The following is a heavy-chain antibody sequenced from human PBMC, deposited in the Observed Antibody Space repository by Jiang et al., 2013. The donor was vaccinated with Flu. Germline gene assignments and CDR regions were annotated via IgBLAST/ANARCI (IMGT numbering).Heavy chain of an antibody. CDR1: GFTFSDYR. CDR2: ISTGSSYR. CDR3: ARDRTMVRGVDSFYYHGMDV. V-gene: IGHV3-21*01. Sequence: RLSCTASGFTFSDYRMNWVRQAPGKGLEWVSFISTGSSYRYYADSVKGRFTISRDNAKNSLYLQMNSLRAEDTAVYYCARDRTMVRGVDSFYYHGMDVWGKGTTVTVSS. J-gene: IGHJ6*04. D-gene: IGHD3-10*01.